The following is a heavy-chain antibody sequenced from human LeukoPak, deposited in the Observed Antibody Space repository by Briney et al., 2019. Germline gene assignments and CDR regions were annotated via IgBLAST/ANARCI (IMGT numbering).Heavy chain of an antibody. D-gene: IGHD1-26*01. V-gene: IGHV4-38-2*01. J-gene: IGHJ4*02. CDR3: ARVLGGSSPFDY. CDR1: GYSISSGCY. Sequence: SETLSLTSAVSGYSISSGCYWCWIRQPPGKGLEWIGSIYHSGTTHYNPSLKSRVTISVDTSKNQFSLKLSSVTAADTAIYYCARVLGGSSPFDYWGQGTLVTVSS. CDR2: IYHSGTT.